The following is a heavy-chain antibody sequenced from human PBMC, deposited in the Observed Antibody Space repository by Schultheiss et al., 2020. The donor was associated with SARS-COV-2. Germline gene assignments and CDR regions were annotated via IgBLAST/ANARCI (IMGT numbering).Heavy chain of an antibody. V-gene: IGHV1-2*02. Sequence: GGSLRLSCKASGYTFTGYYMHWVRQAPGQGLEWMGWINPNSGGTNYAQKFQGRVTITRDMSTSTAYMELSSLRSEDTAVYYCARDDFDSKSTWGQGTLVTVSS. CDR1: GYTFTGYY. J-gene: IGHJ5*02. D-gene: IGHD3-22*01. CDR2: INPNSGGT. CDR3: ARDDFDSKST.